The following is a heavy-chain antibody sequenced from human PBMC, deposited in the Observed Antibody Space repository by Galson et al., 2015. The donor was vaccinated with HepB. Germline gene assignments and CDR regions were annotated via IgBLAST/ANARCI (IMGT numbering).Heavy chain of an antibody. CDR1: GYTFTSYY. CDR2: INPSGGST. CDR3: AREFHDGQTGGNDAFDI. J-gene: IGHJ3*02. Sequence: SVKVSCKASGYTFTSYYMHWVRQAPGQGLEWMGIINPSGGSTSYAQKFQGRVTMTRDTSTSTVYMELSSLRSEDTAVYYCAREFHDGQTGGNDAFDIWGQGTMVTVSS. V-gene: IGHV1-46*01. D-gene: IGHD7-27*01.